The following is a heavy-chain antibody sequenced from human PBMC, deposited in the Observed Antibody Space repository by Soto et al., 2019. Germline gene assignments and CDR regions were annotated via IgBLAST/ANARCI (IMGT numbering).Heavy chain of an antibody. V-gene: IGHV4-38-2*02. CDR2: IYHSGTT. Sequence: SETLSLTCAFSVYSISNGYYGGCIRQPPGKGLEWIGNIYHSGTTYYNPSLKSRVTISVDTSKNQFSLKLSSVTAADTAVYYCAREKYSSSLGDYWGQGTMVTVSS. CDR1: VYSISNGYY. CDR3: AREKYSSSLGDY. D-gene: IGHD6-6*01. J-gene: IGHJ4*02.